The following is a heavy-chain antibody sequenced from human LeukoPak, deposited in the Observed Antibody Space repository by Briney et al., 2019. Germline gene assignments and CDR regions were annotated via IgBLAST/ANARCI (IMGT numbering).Heavy chain of an antibody. CDR2: ITGSGDST. CDR1: GFTFSNYA. CDR3: AKGRHTNSGMFDS. V-gene: IGHV3-23*01. Sequence: GGSLRLSCAASGFTFSNYAMTWVRQAPGKGLEWVSTITGSGDSTYYADSVTGRFTISRDNSENTLYLQMNSLRAEDTAMYYCAKGRHTNSGMFDSWGQGTLVTVSS. J-gene: IGHJ4*02. D-gene: IGHD1-26*01.